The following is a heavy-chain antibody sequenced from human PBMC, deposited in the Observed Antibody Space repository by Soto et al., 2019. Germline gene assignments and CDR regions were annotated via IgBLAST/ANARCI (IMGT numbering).Heavy chain of an antibody. CDR1: GYTFISYG. CDR2: ISGYNGNT. D-gene: IGHD1-26*01. J-gene: IGHJ4*02. Sequence: QVQLVQSGAEVKKPGASVKVSCKASGYTFISYGITWVRQAPGQRLEGMGWISGYNGNTKYAQKLQGRVTMTTDTSTRTAYMELRSLRSDDTAVYYCARDLGAKIVDYWGQGTLVTVSS. V-gene: IGHV1-18*01. CDR3: ARDLGAKIVDY.